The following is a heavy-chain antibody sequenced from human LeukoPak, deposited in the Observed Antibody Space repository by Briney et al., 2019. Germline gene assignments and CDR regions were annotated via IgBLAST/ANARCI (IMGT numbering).Heavy chain of an antibody. CDR3: ATTIFGVEAWFDP. D-gene: IGHD3-3*01. CDR2: FDPEDGET. V-gene: IGHV1-24*01. J-gene: IGHJ5*02. CDR1: GYTLTELS. Sequence: ALVKVSCKVPGYTLTELSMHWVRQAPGKGLEWMGGFDPEDGETIYAQKFQGRVTMTEDTSTDTAYMELSSLRSEDTAVYYCATTIFGVEAWFDPWGQGTLVTVSS.